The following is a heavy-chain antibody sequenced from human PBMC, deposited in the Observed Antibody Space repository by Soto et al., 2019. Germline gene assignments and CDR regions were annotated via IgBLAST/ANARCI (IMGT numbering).Heavy chain of an antibody. CDR1: GYSFTDYH. CDR2: INPKSGGT. J-gene: IGHJ6*02. D-gene: IGHD2-8*01. CDR3: ARGDSSDCSTGVCSFFLIHDMDF. Sequence: ASVKVSCKASGYSFTDYHIHWVRQAPGQGLEWLGRINPKSGGTSTAQKFQGWVTMTTDTSISTASMELTRLTSDDTAIYYCARGDSSDCSTGVCSFFLIHDMDFWGQGTTVTVSS. V-gene: IGHV1-2*04.